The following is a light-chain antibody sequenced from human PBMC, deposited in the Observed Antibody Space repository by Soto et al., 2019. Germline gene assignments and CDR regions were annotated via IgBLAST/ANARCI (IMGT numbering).Light chain of an antibody. CDR1: TGAVTSGHY. J-gene: IGLJ2*01. CDR3: VLSYSGVV. Sequence: QAVVTQEPSLTVSPGGTVTLTCGSSTGAVTSGHYPYWFQQKPGQAPRTLIYDTSNKHSWTPARFSGSLLGGKAALTLSGAQPEDEAEYYCVLSYSGVVFGGGTKLTVL. V-gene: IGLV7-46*01. CDR2: DTS.